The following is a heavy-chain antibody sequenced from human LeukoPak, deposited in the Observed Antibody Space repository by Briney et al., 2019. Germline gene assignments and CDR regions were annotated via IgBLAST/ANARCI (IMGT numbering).Heavy chain of an antibody. CDR2: TSYDGHYK. V-gene: IGHV3-30*18. CDR3: AKDGEMATITYFDY. CDR1: GFAFSRNG. Sequence: GGSLRLSCAASGFAFSRNGMHWVRPAPGKRLECVAVTSYDGHYKYCADSVKGRFTISRDNSKNTLYLQMNSLRAEDTAVYYCAKDGEMATITYFDYWGQGTLVTVSS. D-gene: IGHD5-24*01. J-gene: IGHJ4*02.